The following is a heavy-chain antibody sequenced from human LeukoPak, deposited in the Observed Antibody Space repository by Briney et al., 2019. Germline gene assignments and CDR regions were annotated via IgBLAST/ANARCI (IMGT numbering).Heavy chain of an antibody. Sequence: ASGNLSFKGSGYTFTTYDINLGRQATGQGPEWMGWMTSISGNTGYAHKFQGRVTLTRHTCISTAYMELSSLRSEDTAVYYCARGFSGSGSPIIYWGQGTLVTVSS. J-gene: IGHJ4*02. CDR3: ARGFSGSGSPIIY. V-gene: IGHV1-8*01. CDR1: GYTFTTYD. D-gene: IGHD3-10*01. CDR2: MTSISGNT.